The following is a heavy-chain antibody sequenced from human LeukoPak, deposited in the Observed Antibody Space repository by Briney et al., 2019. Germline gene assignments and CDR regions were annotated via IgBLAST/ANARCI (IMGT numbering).Heavy chain of an antibody. CDR3: ARTPIYYYDSSGYYN. CDR2: ISSRGST. V-gene: IGHV4-4*07. J-gene: IGHJ4*02. D-gene: IGHD3-22*01. CDR1: AGSISNYY. Sequence: SETLSLTCTVSAGSISNYYWSWIRQPAGKGLEWIGRISSRGSTNYNPSLKSRVTMSIDTSKNQFSLKLSSVTAADTAVYYCARTPIYYYDSSGYYNWGQGTLVTGSS.